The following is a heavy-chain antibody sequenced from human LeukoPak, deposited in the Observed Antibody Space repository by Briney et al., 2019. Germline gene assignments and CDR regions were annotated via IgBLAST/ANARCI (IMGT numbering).Heavy chain of an antibody. V-gene: IGHV3-30*02. CDR2: IRYDGSNK. Sequence: GGPLRLSCAASGFTFSSYGMHWVRQAPGKGLEGVAFIRYDGSNKYYADSVKGRFTISRDNSKNTLYLQMSSLRDEDTAVYYCAKDRETYYYGSGTHSPPFDYWGQGTLVTVSS. D-gene: IGHD3-10*01. J-gene: IGHJ4*02. CDR1: GFTFSSYG. CDR3: AKDRETYYYGSGTHSPPFDY.